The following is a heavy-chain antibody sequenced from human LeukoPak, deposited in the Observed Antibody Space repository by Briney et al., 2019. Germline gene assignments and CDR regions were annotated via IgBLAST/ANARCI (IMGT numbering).Heavy chain of an antibody. J-gene: IGHJ6*02. CDR2: INPSGGST. V-gene: IGHV1-46*01. CDR3: ARGPHSRASYYYYGMDV. Sequence: ASVKVSCKASGYTFTSYYMHWVRQAPGQGLEWMGIINPSGGSTSYAQKFQGRVTMTRDTSTSTVYMELSSLRSEDTAVYYCARGPHSRASYYYYGMDVWGQGTTVTVSS. CDR1: GYTFTSYY.